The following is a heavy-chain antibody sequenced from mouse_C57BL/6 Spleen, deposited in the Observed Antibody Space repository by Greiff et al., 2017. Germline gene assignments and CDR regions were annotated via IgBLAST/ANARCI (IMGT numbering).Heavy chain of an antibody. CDR3: ARIPSFITTVVATSDY. CDR1: GYTFTSYW. CDR2: IDPSDSYT. Sequence: QVQLQQSGAELVRPGTSVKLSCKASGYTFTSYWMHWVKQRPGQGLEWIGVIDPSDSYTNYNQKFKGKATLTVDTSSSTAYMQLSSLTSEDSAVYYCARIPSFITTVVATSDYWGQGTTLTVSS. J-gene: IGHJ2*01. V-gene: IGHV1-59*01. D-gene: IGHD1-1*01.